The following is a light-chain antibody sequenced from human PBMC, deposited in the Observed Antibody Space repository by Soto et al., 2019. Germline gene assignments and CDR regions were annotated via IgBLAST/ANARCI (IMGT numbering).Light chain of an antibody. CDR1: SSDVGGYNY. V-gene: IGLV2-14*01. CDR3: SSYTSSSTSA. J-gene: IGLJ1*01. Sequence: QCVLTHVAYGYGSDVQWSTIFCTGTSSDVGGYNYASWYQQHPGKAPKLMIYDVSNRPSGVSNRFSGSKSGNTASLTISGLQAEDEADYYCSSYTSSSTSAFGTGTKVTVL. CDR2: DVS.